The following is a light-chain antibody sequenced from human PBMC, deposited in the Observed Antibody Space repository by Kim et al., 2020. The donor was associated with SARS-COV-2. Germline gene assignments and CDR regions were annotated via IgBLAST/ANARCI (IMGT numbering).Light chain of an antibody. CDR1: HNIINY. Sequence: DIRMTQSPTSLSASIGDRVTISCQASHNIINYLNWYQHKPGKGPKLLIYDASNLETGVSSRFGGSGSGTEFTFTINSLQPEDIATYYCQQYDSLPYNFGQGTKLEI. CDR2: DAS. V-gene: IGKV1-33*01. CDR3: QQYDSLPYN. J-gene: IGKJ2*01.